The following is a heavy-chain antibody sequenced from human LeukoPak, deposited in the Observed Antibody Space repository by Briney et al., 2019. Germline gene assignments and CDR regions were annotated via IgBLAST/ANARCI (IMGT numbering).Heavy chain of an antibody. J-gene: IGHJ2*01. CDR2: INHSGGT. V-gene: IGHV4-34*01. CDR3: ARKAPGTLDL. Sequence: PSETLSLTYAVYGGSLSDYYWSWIRQPPGKGLEWIGEINHSGGTNYYPSLKSRVTISLDTSKNQFSLKLSSVTAADTAAYYCARKAPGTLDLWGRGTLVTVSS. CDR1: GGSLSDYY.